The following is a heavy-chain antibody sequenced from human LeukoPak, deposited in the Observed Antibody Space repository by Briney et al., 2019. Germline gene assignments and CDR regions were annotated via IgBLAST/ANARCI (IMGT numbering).Heavy chain of an antibody. CDR2: INPNSGGT. J-gene: IGHJ4*02. CDR3: ARDFGGYDILTGFDY. D-gene: IGHD3-9*01. Sequence: ASVKVSCKASASTFTAYYFHWVRQAPGQGLEWMGWINPNSGGTNYAQKLQGRVTMTRDTSISTAYMELSRLRSDDTAVYYCARDFGGYDILTGFDYWGQGTLVTVSS. V-gene: IGHV1-2*02. CDR1: ASTFTAYY.